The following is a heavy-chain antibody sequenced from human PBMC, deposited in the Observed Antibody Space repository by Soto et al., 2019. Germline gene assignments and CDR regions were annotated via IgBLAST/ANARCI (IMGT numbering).Heavy chain of an antibody. J-gene: IGHJ4*02. CDR3: ARDDDYEANGLDY. CDR1: GFTFSRYG. Sequence: GGSLRLSCVGSGFTFSRYGMHWLRQAPGEGLEWMAVIVNDGSDRDYAASVAGRFTISRDNSKNTLYLQMDNLGVDDTAMYYCARDDDYEANGLDYWGQGTLVTVS. D-gene: IGHD4-17*01. CDR2: IVNDGSDR. V-gene: IGHV3-33*01.